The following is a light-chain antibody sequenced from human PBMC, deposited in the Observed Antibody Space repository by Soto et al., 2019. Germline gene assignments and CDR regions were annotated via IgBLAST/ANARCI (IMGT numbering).Light chain of an antibody. CDR3: EHYGISVPIT. J-gene: IGKJ3*01. V-gene: IGKV3-20*01. CDR2: GAS. Sequence: EVVLTQSPGTLSLSPGERATLSCRASQSVSNDYLAWYQQKPGQAPRLLIHGASSRAIGIPDRFSGGGSGTDFTLTISRLEPEDVAVYYCEHYGISVPITFGPGTKVVL. CDR1: QSVSNDY.